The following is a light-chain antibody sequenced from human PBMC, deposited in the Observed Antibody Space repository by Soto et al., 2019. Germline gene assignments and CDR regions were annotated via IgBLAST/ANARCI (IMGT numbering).Light chain of an antibody. V-gene: IGLV2-8*01. CDR3: SSNAGSHVV. J-gene: IGLJ2*01. Sequence: QSALTQPPSASGSPGQSVTISCTGTSSDVGAYNYVSWYQQHPDKAPKLVIYEVSKRPSGVPDRFSGSKSGNTASLTVSGLQAEDEADYYCSSNAGSHVVFGGGTKVTVL. CDR1: SSDVGAYNY. CDR2: EVS.